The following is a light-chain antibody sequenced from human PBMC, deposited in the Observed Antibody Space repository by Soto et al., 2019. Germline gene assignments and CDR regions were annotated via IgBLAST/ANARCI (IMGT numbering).Light chain of an antibody. Sequence: QSALAQPASVSGSPGQSITISCTGTSSDVGRYNYVSWFQQHPGKAPKLLIYDVSNWPSGVSDRFSGSKSGNTASLTISGLQAEDEADYYCSSFTTSSTFVFGTGTTLTVL. V-gene: IGLV2-14*01. CDR1: SSDVGRYNY. J-gene: IGLJ1*01. CDR2: DVS. CDR3: SSFTTSSTFV.